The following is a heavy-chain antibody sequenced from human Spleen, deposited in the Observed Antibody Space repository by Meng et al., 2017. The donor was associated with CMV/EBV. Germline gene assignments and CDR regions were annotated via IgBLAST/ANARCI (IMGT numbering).Heavy chain of an antibody. V-gene: IGHV1-2*02. D-gene: IGHD6-19*01. Sequence: TFTDYYRHWVRQAPGQGLEWLGWINPNSGGSNNAQKFQGRVTMTRDTSINTAYMELSRLRSDDTAVYYCARRGVNYASGWYEHDFDFWGQGTLVTVSS. J-gene: IGHJ4*02. CDR3: ARRGVNYASGWYEHDFDF. CDR1: TFTDYY. CDR2: INPNSGGS.